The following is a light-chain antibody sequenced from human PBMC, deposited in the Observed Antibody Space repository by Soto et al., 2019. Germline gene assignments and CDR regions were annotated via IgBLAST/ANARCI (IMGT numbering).Light chain of an antibody. CDR3: QKYDGAPWT. J-gene: IGKJ1*01. CDR1: QGISNY. V-gene: IGKV1-27*01. CDR2: AAS. Sequence: DIQMTQSPSSLSVSVGDRVTITCRASQGISNYLAWYQQKPGKVPKLLIYAASTLQPGVPSRFSGSGSGTDVTLTISSLQPEDVATYYCQKYDGAPWTFGQGTKVEIK.